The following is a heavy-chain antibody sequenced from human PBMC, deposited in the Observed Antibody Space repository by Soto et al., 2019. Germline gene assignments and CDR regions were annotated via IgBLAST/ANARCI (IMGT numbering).Heavy chain of an antibody. CDR3: ARDIGSYDYGEGD. V-gene: IGHV4-4*07. Sequence: PSEPLSLTCSVSGGSINSYWWSWIRQPAGKGLEWIGRVYSSGTTDYNPSLDSRATMSVETSKNQFSLKLSSVTAADTAVYYCARDIGSYDYGEGDWGQGTLVTVS. CDR1: GGSINSYW. CDR2: VYSSGTT. J-gene: IGHJ4*02. D-gene: IGHD3-10*01.